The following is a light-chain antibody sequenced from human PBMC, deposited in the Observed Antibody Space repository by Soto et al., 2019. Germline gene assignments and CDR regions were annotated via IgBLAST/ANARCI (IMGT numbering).Light chain of an antibody. CDR3: QQSYSIPWT. CDR2: AAF. V-gene: IGKV1-39*01. J-gene: IGKJ1*01. CDR1: QSISTY. Sequence: DIQMTQSPSSLSASIGDRVTITCRASQSISTYLNWYQQKPGKAPKLLIYAAFSLQSGVPSRFSGSGSGTDFTLTINNLQPEDFATDHCQQSYSIPWTFGQGTKVEIK.